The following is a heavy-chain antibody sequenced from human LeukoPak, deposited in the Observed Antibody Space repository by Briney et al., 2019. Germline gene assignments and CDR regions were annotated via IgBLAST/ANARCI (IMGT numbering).Heavy chain of an antibody. CDR1: GFTFSSYG. Sequence: GGSLRLSCAASGFTFSSYGVHWVRQAPGKGVEWVAFIRHDGNNKHYTDSVKGRFTISRDNSKNTLYLQMNSLRAEDTAVYYCAKDRYGDFLGFDYWGQGTLVTVSS. CDR3: AKDRYGDFLGFDY. CDR2: IRHDGNNK. J-gene: IGHJ4*02. V-gene: IGHV3-30*02. D-gene: IGHD4-17*01.